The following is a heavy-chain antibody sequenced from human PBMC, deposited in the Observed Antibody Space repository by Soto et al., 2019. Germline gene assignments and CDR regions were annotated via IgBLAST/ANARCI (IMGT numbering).Heavy chain of an antibody. CDR2: IIPIFDTA. D-gene: IGHD3-22*01. CDR3: ARDRGPSSGYYPYWFDP. Sequence: QVQLVQSGAEVKKPGSSVKVSCKASGGTFSSYAITWVRQAPGQGLEWMGEIIPIFDTANYAQKFQGRVTITADESTSTAYMELSSRRSEDTAVYYCARDRGPSSGYYPYWFDPWGQGTLVTFSS. J-gene: IGHJ5*02. V-gene: IGHV1-69*12. CDR1: GGTFSSYA.